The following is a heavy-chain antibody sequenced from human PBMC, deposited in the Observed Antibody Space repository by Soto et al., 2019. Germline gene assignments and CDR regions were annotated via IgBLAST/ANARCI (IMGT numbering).Heavy chain of an antibody. Sequence: GGSLRLSCAASGFTFNTSWMHWVRQAPGKGLVWVSRINSAGSSTYYADSVKGRFTISRDNSKNTLYLQMNSLRAEDTAVYYCARDYDSSGYPRYYFDYWGQGTLLTVSS. CDR1: GFTFNTSW. CDR3: ARDYDSSGYPRYYFDY. J-gene: IGHJ4*02. D-gene: IGHD3-22*01. CDR2: INSAGSST. V-gene: IGHV3-74*01.